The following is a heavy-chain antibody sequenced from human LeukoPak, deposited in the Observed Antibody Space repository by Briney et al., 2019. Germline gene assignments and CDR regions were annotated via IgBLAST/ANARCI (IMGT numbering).Heavy chain of an antibody. J-gene: IGHJ4*02. CDR3: ARGKSLHYYDSSGYQVGGYYFDY. CDR2: IYSGGST. D-gene: IGHD3-22*01. Sequence: GGSLRLSCAASGFTVSSNYMSWVRQAPGKGLEWVSVIYSGGSTYYADSVKGRFTISRDNSKNTLCLQMNSLRAEDTAVYYCARGKSLHYYDSSGYQVGGYYFDYWGQGTLVTVSS. V-gene: IGHV3-53*01. CDR1: GFTVSSNY.